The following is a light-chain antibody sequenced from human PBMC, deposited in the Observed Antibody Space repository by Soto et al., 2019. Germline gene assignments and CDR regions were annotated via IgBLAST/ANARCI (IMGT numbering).Light chain of an antibody. CDR1: SSDVGGYNY. J-gene: IGLJ2*01. CDR2: EVS. CDR3: SSYTSNTNVV. Sequence: QSALTQPASVSGSPGQSITISCTGTSSDVGGYNYVSWYQQHPGKAPKLLIYEVSYRPSGVSNRFSGSKSGNTASLTISGLQAEDEADYYCSSYTSNTNVVSGGGTKLTVL. V-gene: IGLV2-14*01.